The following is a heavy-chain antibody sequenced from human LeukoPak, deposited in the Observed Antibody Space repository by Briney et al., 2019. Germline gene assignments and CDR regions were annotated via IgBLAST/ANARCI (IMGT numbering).Heavy chain of an antibody. CDR1: GYTFTSYG. V-gene: IGHV1-18*01. CDR2: ISSYNGNT. CDR3: AREREIVVVVAATHYYYGMDV. Sequence: RGASVEVSCKASGYTFTSYGISWVRQAPGQGLEWMGWISSYNGNTNYAQKLQGRVTMTTDTSTSTAYMELRSLRSDDTAVYYCAREREIVVVVAATHYYYGMDVWGQGTTVTVSS. J-gene: IGHJ6*02. D-gene: IGHD2-15*01.